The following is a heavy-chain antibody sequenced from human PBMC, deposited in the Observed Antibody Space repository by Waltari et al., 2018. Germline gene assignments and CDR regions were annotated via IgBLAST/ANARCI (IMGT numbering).Heavy chain of an antibody. V-gene: IGHV3-74*01. J-gene: IGHJ4*02. Sequence: VQLVASGGGLVQPGGSLRLSCAASGFPFGYYWVAWVRQPQGKGLEWVSRINMDGGYISYTDSVKGRFTTSRDNAKNTLFLQLNSLRAEDTAVYYCARKGGRGYPYGPFYYDHWGQGTLVTVSP. CDR1: GFPFGYYW. CDR3: ARKGGRGYPYGPFYYDH. D-gene: IGHD5-18*01. CDR2: INMDGGYI.